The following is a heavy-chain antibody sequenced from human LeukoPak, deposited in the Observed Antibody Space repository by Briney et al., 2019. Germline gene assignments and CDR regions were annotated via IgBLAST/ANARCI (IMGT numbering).Heavy chain of an antibody. J-gene: IGHJ4*02. V-gene: IGHV3-21*01. CDR1: GFTFSSYS. Sequence: PGGSLRLSCAASGFTFSSYSMNWVRQAPGKGLEWVSSISSSSSYIYYADSVKGRFTISRDNSKNTLSPQMNSLRAEDTAVYYCARRIVGSTSVDYFDYWGQGTLVTVSS. CDR3: ARRIVGSTSVDYFDY. D-gene: IGHD1-26*01. CDR2: ISSSSSYI.